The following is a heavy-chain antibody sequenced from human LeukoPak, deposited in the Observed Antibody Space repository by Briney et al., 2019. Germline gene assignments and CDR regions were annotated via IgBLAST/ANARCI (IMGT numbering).Heavy chain of an antibody. CDR2: ISSSGSTI. V-gene: IGHV3-48*03. J-gene: IGHJ4*02. CDR1: GFTFSSYE. Sequence: GGSLRLSCAVSGFTFSSYEMNWVRQAPGKGLEWVSYISSSGSTIYYADSVKGRFTISRDNAKNSLYLQMNSLRAEDTAVYYCARRGRYDSSGYYDYWGQGTLVTVSS. D-gene: IGHD3-22*01. CDR3: ARRGRYDSSGYYDY.